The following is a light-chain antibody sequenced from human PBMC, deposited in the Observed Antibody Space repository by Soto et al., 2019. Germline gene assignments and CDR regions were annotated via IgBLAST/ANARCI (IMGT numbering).Light chain of an antibody. V-gene: IGKV3-11*01. Sequence: EVVLTQSPATLSLSPGERAALSCRASQSVDFSLTWYQQRPGQAPRLLIYDASTRATGIPARFSGSGSGTDFTLTISSLEPEDFAVYYCQQRASWPRTFGQGTKVEIK. CDR2: DAS. J-gene: IGKJ2*01. CDR1: QSVDFS. CDR3: QQRASWPRT.